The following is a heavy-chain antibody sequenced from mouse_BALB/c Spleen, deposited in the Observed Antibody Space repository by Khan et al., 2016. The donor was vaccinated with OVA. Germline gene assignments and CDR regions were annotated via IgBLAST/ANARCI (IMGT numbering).Heavy chain of an antibody. J-gene: IGHJ2*01. CDR3: ARRGLRWDFDY. V-gene: IGHV1-7*01. CDR1: GYTFISYW. CDR2: INPSTGYT. D-gene: IGHD1-1*01. Sequence: VELVESGAELAKPGASVKMSCKASGYTFISYWILWVKQSPGQGLEWIGYINPSTGYTEYNQNFKDKATLTADKSSRTAYMQLSSLTSEDSAVFYCARRGLRWDFDYGGQGTTLTVSS.